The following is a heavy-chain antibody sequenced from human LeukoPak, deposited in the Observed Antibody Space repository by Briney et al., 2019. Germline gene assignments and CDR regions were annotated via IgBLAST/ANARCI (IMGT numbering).Heavy chain of an antibody. CDR2: INHSGST. Sequence: SETLSLTCAVYGGSFSGYCWSWIRQPPGQGLEWIGEINHSGSTNYNTSLKRRVTISVDTSKNQFSLKLSPGTAADTAVYYCANGAESPRVFDYWGEGTLVTVSS. D-gene: IGHD3-10*01. J-gene: IGHJ4*02. CDR1: GGSFSGYC. V-gene: IGHV4-34*01. CDR3: ANGAESPRVFDY.